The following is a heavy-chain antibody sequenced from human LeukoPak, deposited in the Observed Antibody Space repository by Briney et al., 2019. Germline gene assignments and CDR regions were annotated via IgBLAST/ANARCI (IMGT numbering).Heavy chain of an antibody. Sequence: GGSLRLSCAASGFTFSETWMHWVRQVPGKGLVWVSRIRNDGSDARYAESVKGRFTISRDNAKNTLSLQMNSLRPEDTAVYYCARAAAVTGSFRDNWFDPWGQGTLVTVSS. D-gene: IGHD6-19*01. V-gene: IGHV3-74*01. CDR2: IRNDGSDA. J-gene: IGHJ5*02. CDR1: GFTFSETW. CDR3: ARAAAVTGSFRDNWFDP.